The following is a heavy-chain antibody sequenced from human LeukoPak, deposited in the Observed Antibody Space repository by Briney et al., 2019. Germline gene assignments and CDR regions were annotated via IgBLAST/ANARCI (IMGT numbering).Heavy chain of an antibody. CDR2: IYYSGST. CDR1: GGSISSYY. Sequence: SETLSLTCTVSGGSISSYYWSWIRQPPGKGLEWIGSIYYSGSTYYNPSLKSRVTISVDTSKNQFSLKLSSVTAADTAVYYCARTYDSSGYYYVNWFDPWGQGTLVTVSS. J-gene: IGHJ5*02. D-gene: IGHD3-22*01. V-gene: IGHV4-59*05. CDR3: ARTYDSSGYYYVNWFDP.